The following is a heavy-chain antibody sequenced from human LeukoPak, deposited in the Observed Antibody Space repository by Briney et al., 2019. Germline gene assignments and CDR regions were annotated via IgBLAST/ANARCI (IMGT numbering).Heavy chain of an antibody. Sequence: GGSLRLSCAASRFTFSNYPMHWVRQAPGKGLEWVALLSYDGSNECYADSVKGRFTISRDNSKNTLYLQTNSLRAEDTAVYYCARGRGSYSADYWGQGTLVTVSS. V-gene: IGHV3-30-3*01. J-gene: IGHJ4*02. D-gene: IGHD1-26*01. CDR3: ARGRGSYSADY. CDR1: RFTFSNYP. CDR2: LSYDGSNE.